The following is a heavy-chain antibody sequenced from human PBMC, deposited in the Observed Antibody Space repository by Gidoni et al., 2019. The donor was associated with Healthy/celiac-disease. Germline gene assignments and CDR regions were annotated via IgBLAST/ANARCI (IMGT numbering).Heavy chain of an antibody. CDR2: INTDGSST. V-gene: IGHV3-74*01. Sequence: EVQLVESGGGLVQPGGSLRLSCAASGFIFSNYWMHWVRQAPGKGLVWVSHINTDGSSTSYADSVKGRFTISRDNAKNTLYLQMNSLRVEDTAVYYCVRLRGGMDVWGQGTTVTGSS. CDR1: GFIFSNYW. J-gene: IGHJ6*02. D-gene: IGHD5-12*01. CDR3: VRLRGGMDV.